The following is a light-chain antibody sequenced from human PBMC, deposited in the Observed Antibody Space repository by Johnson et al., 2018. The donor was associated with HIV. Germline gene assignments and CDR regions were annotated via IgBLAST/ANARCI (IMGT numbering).Light chain of an antibody. CDR2: END. CDR3: GTWDNTLSVFV. V-gene: IGLV1-51*01. CDR1: SSNIGSNY. J-gene: IGLJ1*01. Sequence: QSVLTQPPSVSAAPGQKVIISCSGRSSNIGSNYVSWYQHLPGTAPKLLIYENDKRPSGIPDRFSASKSGTSATLDITGLQTGAEGDYCCGTWDNTLSVFVLGAGTKVTVL.